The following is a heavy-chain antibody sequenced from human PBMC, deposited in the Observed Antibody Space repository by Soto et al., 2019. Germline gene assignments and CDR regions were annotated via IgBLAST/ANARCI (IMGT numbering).Heavy chain of an antibody. D-gene: IGHD3-10*01. V-gene: IGHV3-21*01. CDR1: GFAFRDFS. CDR2: ISSTSTCI. Sequence: PGGSLRLSCAASGFAFRDFSMNWVRQASGRALEWVSSISSTSTCIFYADSVRGRFTISRDNAKNSLLLQMSSLGADDTAVYYCAREGSLWGFDSWGQGTLVTVSS. J-gene: IGHJ4*02. CDR3: AREGSLWGFDS.